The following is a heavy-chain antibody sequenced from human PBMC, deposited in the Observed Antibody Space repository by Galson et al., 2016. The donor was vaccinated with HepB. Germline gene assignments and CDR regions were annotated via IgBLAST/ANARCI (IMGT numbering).Heavy chain of an antibody. D-gene: IGHD5-18*01. CDR2: IAKDGSRE. J-gene: IGHJ6*02. CDR3: ARGVDTPMAGEWYDGMDV. V-gene: IGHV3-7*01. CDR1: GFTFSGYW. Sequence: SLRLSCAASGFTFSGYWMNWVRQAPGKGLEWVADIAKDGSRELYVDSVKGRFSISRDNRKKSLYLQMNDLRGEDTAVYFCARGVDTPMAGEWYDGMDVWGQGTTVTVSS.